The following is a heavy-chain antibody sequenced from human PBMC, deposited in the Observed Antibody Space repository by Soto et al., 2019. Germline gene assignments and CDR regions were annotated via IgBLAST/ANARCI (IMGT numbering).Heavy chain of an antibody. D-gene: IGHD4-17*01. CDR3: ARANDYGDYEGRYFDY. Sequence: QVQLQESGPGLVRPSETLSLTCTISGGSITSYSWSWIRQPPGKGLVWIGYIYYAGSTNYNPSLNSRVTIAIDTSTSQFSLKLGSVTAADTALYYCARANDYGDYEGRYFDYWGQGTLVTVSS. J-gene: IGHJ4*02. CDR1: GGSITSYS. V-gene: IGHV4-59*01. CDR2: IYYAGST.